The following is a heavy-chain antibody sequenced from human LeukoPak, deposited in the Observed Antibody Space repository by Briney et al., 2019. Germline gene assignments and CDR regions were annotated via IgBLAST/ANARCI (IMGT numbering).Heavy chain of an antibody. CDR3: AKGAYDYIEIGYFDY. J-gene: IGHJ4*02. CDR1: GFTFSSYA. D-gene: IGHD5-12*01. V-gene: IGHV3-23*01. Sequence: GGSLRLSCAASGFTFSSYAMSWVRQAPGKGLEWVSAISGSGGSTYYADSVKGRFTISRDISKNTLYLQMNRLRAEDTAIYYCAKGAYDYIEIGYFDYWGQGTPVTVAP. CDR2: ISGSGGST.